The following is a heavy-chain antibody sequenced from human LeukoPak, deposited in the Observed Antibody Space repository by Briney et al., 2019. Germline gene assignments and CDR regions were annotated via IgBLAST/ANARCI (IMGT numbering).Heavy chain of an antibody. CDR3: ARGGGYAWDY. D-gene: IGHD5-12*01. Sequence: QSGGSLRLSCAASGFTFSTFWMSWVRQAPGKGLEWVANIKQDGSEKYYVDPVKGRFTISRDNARNSLYLQMNSLRADDTAVYYCARGGGYAWDYWGQGTLVTVSS. V-gene: IGHV3-7*01. CDR2: IKQDGSEK. CDR1: GFTFSTFW. J-gene: IGHJ4*02.